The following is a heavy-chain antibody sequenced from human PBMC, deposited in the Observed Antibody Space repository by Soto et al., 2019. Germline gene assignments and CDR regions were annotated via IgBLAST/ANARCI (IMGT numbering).Heavy chain of an antibody. D-gene: IGHD5-12*01. V-gene: IGHV2-5*02. J-gene: IGHJ4*02. CDR2: IYWDDDK. CDR1: GFSLSTSGVG. CDR3: AQRRGNSGYPC. Sequence: QITLKESGPTLVKPTQTLTLTCTFSGFSLSTSGVGVGWIRQPPGKALEWLALIYWDDDKRYSPSLKNRITITKDTSKNQVVLTLXNXDPVDTATYYCAQRRGNSGYPCWGQGTLVTVSS.